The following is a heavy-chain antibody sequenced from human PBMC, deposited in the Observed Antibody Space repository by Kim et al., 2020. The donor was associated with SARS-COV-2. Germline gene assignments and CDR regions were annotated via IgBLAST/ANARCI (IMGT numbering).Heavy chain of an antibody. CDR2: VSGRSYVI. D-gene: IGHD2-8*01. CDR1: GFTFSSYE. J-gene: IGHJ4*02. CDR3: ARGPGAVYDGYFDF. V-gene: IGHV3-48*03. Sequence: GGSLRLSCAASGFTFSSYEVNWVRQAPGKGLEWVSYVSGRSYVIHYADSVKGRFTISRDNAKNSLYLQMNSLRAEDTAVYYCARGPGAVYDGYFDFWGQGTLVTVSS.